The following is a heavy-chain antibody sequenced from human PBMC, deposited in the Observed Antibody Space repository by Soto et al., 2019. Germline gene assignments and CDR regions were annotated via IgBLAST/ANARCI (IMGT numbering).Heavy chain of an antibody. CDR2: ISYDGSNK. V-gene: IGHV3-30-3*01. D-gene: IGHD3-22*01. Sequence: PGGSLRLSCAASGLTFSSYAMHWVRQAPGKGLEWVAVISYDGSNKYYADSVKGRFTISRDNSKNTLYLQMNSLRAEDTAVYYCARDRDYDSSGYFPIYYGMDVWGQGTTVTVSS. CDR1: GLTFSSYA. CDR3: ARDRDYDSSGYFPIYYGMDV. J-gene: IGHJ6*02.